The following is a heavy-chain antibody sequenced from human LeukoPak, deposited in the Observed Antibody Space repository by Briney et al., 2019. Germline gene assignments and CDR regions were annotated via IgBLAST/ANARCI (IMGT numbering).Heavy chain of an antibody. Sequence: GGSLKLSCAASGFTFSGSAIHWVRQASGKGLEWVGRIRSKANDYATAYVTSVKGRFTFSRDDSKNTAYLQMNSLKTEDTAVYFCTAGPGDYYGMDVWGQGTTVTVSS. V-gene: IGHV3-73*01. J-gene: IGHJ6*02. CDR3: TAGPGDYYGMDV. CDR1: GFTFSGSA. D-gene: IGHD3-10*01. CDR2: IRSKANDYAT.